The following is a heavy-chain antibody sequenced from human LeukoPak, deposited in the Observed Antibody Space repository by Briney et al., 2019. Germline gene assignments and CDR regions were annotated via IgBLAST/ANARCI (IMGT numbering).Heavy chain of an antibody. CDR1: GTSISSSHW. Sequence: SETLSLTCAVSGTSISSSHWWSWVRQPPRKGLEWIGEIYHGGSTNCNPSLKGRVTISVDRSNNQFSLRLTSVTAADTAVYYCARHFSSGNPTARFDYWGQGTLVTVSS. CDR3: ARHFSSGNPTARFDY. V-gene: IGHV4-4*02. CDR2: IYHGGST. D-gene: IGHD3-3*02. J-gene: IGHJ4*02.